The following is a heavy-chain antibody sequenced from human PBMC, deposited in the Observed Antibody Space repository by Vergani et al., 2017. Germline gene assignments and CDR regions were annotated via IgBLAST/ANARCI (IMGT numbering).Heavy chain of an antibody. CDR1: GGSFSGYY. CDR2: INHSGST. J-gene: IGHJ6*03. Sequence: QVQLQQWGAGLLKPSETLSLTCAVYGGSFSGYYWSWIRQPPGKGLEWIGEINHSGSTNYNPSLNSRVTISVDTSKNQFSLKLSSVTAEDTAVYYCARGGATVAGFGEPHYYYMDVWGKGP. D-gene: IGHD3-10*01. V-gene: IGHV4-34*01. CDR3: ARGGATVAGFGEPHYYYMDV.